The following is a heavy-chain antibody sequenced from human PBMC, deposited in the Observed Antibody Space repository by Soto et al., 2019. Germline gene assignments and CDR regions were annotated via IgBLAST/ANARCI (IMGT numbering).Heavy chain of an antibody. V-gene: IGHV4-34*01. CDR2: INHSGST. J-gene: IGHJ6*03. CDR3: ARGYYYYYYMDV. Sequence: TSETLSLTCAVYGGSFSGYYWSWIRQPPGKGLEWIGEINHSGSTNYNPSLKSRVTISVDTSKNQFSLKLSSVTAADTAVYYCARGYYYYYYMDVWGKGTTVTVSS. CDR1: GGSFSGYY.